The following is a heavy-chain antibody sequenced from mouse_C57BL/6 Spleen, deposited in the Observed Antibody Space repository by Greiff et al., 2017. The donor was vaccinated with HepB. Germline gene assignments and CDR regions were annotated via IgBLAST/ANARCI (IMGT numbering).Heavy chain of an antibody. CDR3: ARSITTVVAYYWYFDV. J-gene: IGHJ1*03. V-gene: IGHV1-80*01. D-gene: IGHD1-1*01. CDR1: GYAFSSYW. Sequence: VQLQESGAELVKPGASVKISCKASGYAFSSYWMNWVKQRPGKGLEWIGQIYPGDGDTNYNGKFKGKATLTADKSSSTAYMQLSSLTSEDSAVYFCARSITTVVAYYWYFDVWGTGTTVTVSS. CDR2: IYPGDGDT.